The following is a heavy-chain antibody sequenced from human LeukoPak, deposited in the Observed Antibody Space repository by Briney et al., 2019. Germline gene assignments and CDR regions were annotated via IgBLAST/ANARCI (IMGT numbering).Heavy chain of an antibody. J-gene: IGHJ3*02. CDR1: GGSISSSSYY. D-gene: IGHD3-9*01. V-gene: IGHV4-39*07. Sequence: SETLSLTCTVSGGSISSSSYYWGWIRQPPGKGLEWIGSIYYSGSTYYNPSLKSRVTISVDTSKNQFSLKLSSVTAADTAVYYCASPLGVLTGYYVTDAFDIWGQGTMVTVSS. CDR2: IYYSGST. CDR3: ASPLGVLTGYYVTDAFDI.